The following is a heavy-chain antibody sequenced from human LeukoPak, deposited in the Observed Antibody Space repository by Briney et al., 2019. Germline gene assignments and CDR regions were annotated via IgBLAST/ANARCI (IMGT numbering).Heavy chain of an antibody. D-gene: IGHD1-26*01. CDR1: GFTFSSYG. J-gene: IGHJ4*02. Sequence: QPGRSLRLSCAASGFTFSSYGMHWVRQGPGKGLECVSVIWYDGSNKYYADSVKGRFTISRDNCKNTLYLQMNSLRAEDTAVYYCAKDQQYSGSYLFDYWGQGTLVTVSP. CDR3: AKDQQYSGSYLFDY. V-gene: IGHV3-33*06. CDR2: IWYDGSNK.